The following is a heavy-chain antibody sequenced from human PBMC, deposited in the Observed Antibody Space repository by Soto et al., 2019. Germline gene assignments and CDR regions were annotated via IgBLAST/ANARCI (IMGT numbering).Heavy chain of an antibody. CDR3: TTDLWRIAVVVGSTGYFNP. Sequence: GGSVRLSCAASGFTFSDAWMSWVRQAPGKGLDWVGRIKSKSDGGTTEYAAPVRGRFTISRDDSKNTLYLQMNSLKTEDTAVYYCTTDLWRIAVVVGSTGYFNPWGQGTPVTVS. J-gene: IGHJ5*02. V-gene: IGHV3-15*01. D-gene: IGHD2-15*01. CDR1: GFTFSDAW. CDR2: IKSKSDGGTT.